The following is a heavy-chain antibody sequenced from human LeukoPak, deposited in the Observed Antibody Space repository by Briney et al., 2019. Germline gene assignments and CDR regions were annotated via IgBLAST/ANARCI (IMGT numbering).Heavy chain of an antibody. CDR2: ISSSGSTI. V-gene: IGHV3-48*03. D-gene: IGHD4-17*01. J-gene: IGHJ4*02. CDR3: ASILDYGDYRDC. CDR1: GFTFSSYE. Sequence: PGGSLRLSCAASGFTFSSYEMNWVRQAPGKGLEWVSYISSSGSTIYYADSVKGRFTISRDNAKNSLSLQMNSLRAEDTAVYYCASILDYGDYRDCWSQETLVTVSS.